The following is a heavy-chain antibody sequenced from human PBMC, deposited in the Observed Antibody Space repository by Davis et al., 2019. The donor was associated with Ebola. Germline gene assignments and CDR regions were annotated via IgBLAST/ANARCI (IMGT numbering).Heavy chain of an antibody. J-gene: IGHJ4*02. CDR2: IYYSGST. Sequence: MPSETLSLTCTVSGGSISSNNYYWGWIRQPPGKGLEWIGYIYYSGSTYYNPSLKSRVTISVDTSKNQFSLKLSSVTAADTAVYYCATYSSSWPFDYWGQGTLVTVSS. V-gene: IGHV4-30-4*08. D-gene: IGHD6-13*01. CDR1: GGSISSNNYY. CDR3: ATYSSSWPFDY.